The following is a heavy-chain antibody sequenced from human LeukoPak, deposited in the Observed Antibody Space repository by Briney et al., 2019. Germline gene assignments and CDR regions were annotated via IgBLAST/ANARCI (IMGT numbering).Heavy chain of an antibody. D-gene: IGHD3-22*01. CDR2: IYYSGST. V-gene: IGHV4-59*08. Sequence: KPSETLSLTCTVSGGSISSYYWSWIRQPPGKGLEWIGYIYYSGSTNYNPSLKSRATISVDTSKNQFSLKLSSVTAADTAVYYCARQTYDSSGYYYPWGQGTLVTVSS. J-gene: IGHJ5*02. CDR3: ARQTYDSSGYYYP. CDR1: GGSISSYY.